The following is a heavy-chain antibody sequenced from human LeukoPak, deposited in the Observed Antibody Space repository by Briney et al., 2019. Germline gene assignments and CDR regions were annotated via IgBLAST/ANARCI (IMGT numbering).Heavy chain of an antibody. Sequence: PSETLSLTCTVSGGSLSSSSYYWGWIRQPPGKGLEWIGRIYYSGSTYYNPSLKSRVTISVATAKNKFSMKLSSVTAADTAVYYCAGRITIFGVAVRDFDYWGQGTLVTVSS. CDR2: IYYSGST. V-gene: IGHV4-39*01. D-gene: IGHD3-3*01. J-gene: IGHJ4*02. CDR1: GGSLSSSSYY. CDR3: AGRITIFGVAVRDFDY.